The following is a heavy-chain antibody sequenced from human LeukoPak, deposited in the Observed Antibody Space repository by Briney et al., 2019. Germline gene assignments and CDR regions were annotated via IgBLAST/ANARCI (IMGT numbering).Heavy chain of an antibody. J-gene: IGHJ4*02. D-gene: IGHD3-22*01. Sequence: SETLSLTCAVYGGSFSGYDWSWIRQPPGKGLEWIGEINHSGSTNYNPSLKSRVTISVDTSKNQFSLKLSSVTAADTAVYYCARRRKTYYHDSSGYYFDYWGQGTLVTVSS. CDR1: GGSFSGYD. CDR2: INHSGST. CDR3: ARRRKTYYHDSSGYYFDY. V-gene: IGHV4-34*01.